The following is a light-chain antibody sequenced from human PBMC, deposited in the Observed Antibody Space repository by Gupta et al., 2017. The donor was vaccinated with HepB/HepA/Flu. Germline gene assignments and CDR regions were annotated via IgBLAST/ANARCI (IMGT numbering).Light chain of an antibody. CDR3: KHSIKRPWT. J-gene: IGKJ1*01. CDR1: QSVSSC. CDR2: DAS. V-gene: IGKV3-11*01. Sequence: EILLTPSPGTLSLSPGERATLSCRASQSVSSCLGWLQQKPGQAPKLLIYDASNRATGVPARFSGSGSGTDFTLNISRLEPEDVAVYYCKHSIKRPWTFGQGTKVEI.